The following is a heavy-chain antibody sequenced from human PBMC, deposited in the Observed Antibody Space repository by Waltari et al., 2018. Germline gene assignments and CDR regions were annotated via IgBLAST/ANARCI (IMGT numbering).Heavy chain of an antibody. CDR3: ARDKVGSADY. D-gene: IGHD1-26*01. V-gene: IGHV3-64*01. J-gene: IGHJ4*02. CDR1: GFTFSTSA. CDR2: ITRNGDTT. Sequence: EVQLVASVGGLVQPGGSLSLSCAASGFTFSTSAMHWVRQAPGKGLEYVSSITRNGDTTYYANSVTGRFTISRDNSKNTLYLQMGSLRVDDMAVYYCARDKVGSADYWGQGTLVTVSS.